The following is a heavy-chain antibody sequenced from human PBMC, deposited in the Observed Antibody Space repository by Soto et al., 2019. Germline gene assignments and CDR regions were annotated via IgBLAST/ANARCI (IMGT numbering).Heavy chain of an antibody. J-gene: IGHJ4*02. CDR3: ARGANRIAAAGRFDY. CDR1: GGSFSGYY. Sequence: QVQLQQWGAGLLKPSETLSLTCAVYGGSFSGYYWSWIRQPPGKGLQWIGEINHSGSTNYNPSLKSRVTISVDTSKNQFSLKLSSVTAADTAVYYCARGANRIAAAGRFDYWGQGTLVTVSS. CDR2: INHSGST. D-gene: IGHD6-13*01. V-gene: IGHV4-34*01.